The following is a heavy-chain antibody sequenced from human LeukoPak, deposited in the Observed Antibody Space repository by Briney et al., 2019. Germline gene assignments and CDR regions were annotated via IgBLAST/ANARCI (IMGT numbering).Heavy chain of an antibody. CDR2: VDPEDGET. J-gene: IGHJ3*02. V-gene: IGHV1-69-2*01. CDR1: GYTFTDYY. CDR3: ATDAFDI. Sequence: ASVKASCKVSGYTFTDYYVHWVQQAPGKGLEWMGLVDPEDGETIYAEKFQGRVTITADTSTDTAYMEPSSLRSEDTAVYYCATDAFDIWGQGTMVTVSS.